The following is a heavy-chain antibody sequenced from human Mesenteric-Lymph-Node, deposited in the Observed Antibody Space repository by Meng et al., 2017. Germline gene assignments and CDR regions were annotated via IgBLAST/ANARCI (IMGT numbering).Heavy chain of an antibody. CDR2: IYPGDSDT. J-gene: IGHJ6*02. V-gene: IGHV5-51*01. CDR1: GYSLTSYW. CDR3: ARRGGSYYLNYYYYGMDV. Sequence: GESLKISCQFSGYSLTSYWIGWVRQMPGKGLEWMGIIYPGDSDTRYSPSFQGQVTISADKSISTAYLQWSSLKASDTAMYYCARRGGSYYLNYYYYGMDVWGQGTTVTVSS. D-gene: IGHD1-26*01.